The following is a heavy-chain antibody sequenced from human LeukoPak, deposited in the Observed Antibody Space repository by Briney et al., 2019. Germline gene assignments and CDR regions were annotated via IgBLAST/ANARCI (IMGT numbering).Heavy chain of an antibody. Sequence: GGSLRLSCAASGFTFNNAWMSWVRQAPGKGLEWVGRIKSKTDGGTTDYAAPVKGRFTISRDDSKNTVYLQMNSLKNEDTAVYYCATVAYSYLVWGQGILVTVSS. V-gene: IGHV3-15*01. CDR3: ATVAYSYLV. J-gene: IGHJ4*02. D-gene: IGHD5-18*01. CDR2: IKSKTDGGTT. CDR1: GFTFNNAW.